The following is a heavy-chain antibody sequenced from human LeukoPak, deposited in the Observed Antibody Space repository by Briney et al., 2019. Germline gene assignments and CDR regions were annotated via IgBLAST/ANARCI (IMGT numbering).Heavy chain of an antibody. V-gene: IGHV1-69*05. J-gene: IGHJ4*02. Sequence: SVKVSCKASGGTFSSYAISWVRQAPGQGLEWMGGIIPTFGTANYAQKFQGRVTITTDESTSTAYMELSSLRSEDTAVYYCARDFGGSYYFDYWGQGTLVTVSS. D-gene: IGHD3-10*01. CDR2: IIPTFGTA. CDR1: GGTFSSYA. CDR3: ARDFGGSYYFDY.